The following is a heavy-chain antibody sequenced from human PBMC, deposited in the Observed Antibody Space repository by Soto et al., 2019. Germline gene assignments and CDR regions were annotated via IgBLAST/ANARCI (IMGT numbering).Heavy chain of an antibody. D-gene: IGHD3-10*01. V-gene: IGHV3-11*01. CDR3: AREFGVRGTTTLEPYYFDY. J-gene: IGHJ4*02. CDR1: GFTFSDYY. CDR2: ISSSGSTI. Sequence: GGSLRLSCAASGFTFSDYYMSWIRQAPGKGLEWVSYISSSGSTIYYADSVKGRFTISRDNAKNSLYLQMNSLRAEDTAVYYCAREFGVRGTTTLEPYYFDYWGQGTLVTVSS.